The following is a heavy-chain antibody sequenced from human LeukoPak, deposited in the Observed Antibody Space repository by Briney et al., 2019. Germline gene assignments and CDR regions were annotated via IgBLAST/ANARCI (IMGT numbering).Heavy chain of an antibody. J-gene: IGHJ4*02. V-gene: IGHV3-7*01. D-gene: IGHD2-2*01. Sequence: GGSLRLSCEASGFTFSNYWMSWVRQAPGKGLEWLANIKEDGSVKYYADSVKGRFTISRDNSKNTLYLQMNSLRAEDTAVYYCARDGIVVVPAAQPFDYWGQGTLVTVSS. CDR1: GFTFSNYW. CDR3: ARDGIVVVPAAQPFDY. CDR2: IKEDGSVK.